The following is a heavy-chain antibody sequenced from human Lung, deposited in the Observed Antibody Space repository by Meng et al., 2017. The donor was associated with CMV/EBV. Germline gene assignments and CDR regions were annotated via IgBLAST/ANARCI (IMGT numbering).Heavy chain of an antibody. Sequence: SGYTFSSYARHWVRQAPGKGLEWVAVISYDGSNKYYADSVKGRFTISRDNSKNTLYLQMNSLRAEDTAVYYCARDHGYSYGSGWFDPWGQGTLVTVSS. CDR1: GYTFSSYA. V-gene: IGHV3-30*04. D-gene: IGHD5-18*01. CDR2: ISYDGSNK. J-gene: IGHJ5*02. CDR3: ARDHGYSYGSGWFDP.